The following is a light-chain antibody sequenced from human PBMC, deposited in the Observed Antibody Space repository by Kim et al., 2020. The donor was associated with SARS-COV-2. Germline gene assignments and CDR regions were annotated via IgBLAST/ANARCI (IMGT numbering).Light chain of an antibody. J-gene: IGLJ2*01. V-gene: IGLV4-69*01. CDR1: SGHSSYA. CDR3: QTWDTGIRV. CDR2: VNSDGSH. Sequence: ASVKLTCTLSSGHSSYAIAWHQQQPEKGPRYLMKVNSDGSHSKGDGIPDRFSGSSSGAERYVTISSLQSEDEAEYYCQTWDTGIRVFGGGTKVTVL.